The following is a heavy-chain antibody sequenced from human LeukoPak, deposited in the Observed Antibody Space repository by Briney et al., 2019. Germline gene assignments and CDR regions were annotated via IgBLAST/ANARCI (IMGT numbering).Heavy chain of an antibody. Sequence: PGGSLRLSCAASGFTFSSYWMSWVRQAPGKGLEWMANIKQDGSEKYYVDFVKGRFTISRDNAKNSLYLQMNSLRAEDTAVYYCARDADFWSGYTNWFDPWGQGTLVTVSS. D-gene: IGHD3-3*01. J-gene: IGHJ5*02. CDR3: ARDADFWSGYTNWFDP. CDR1: GFTFSSYW. CDR2: IKQDGSEK. V-gene: IGHV3-7*01.